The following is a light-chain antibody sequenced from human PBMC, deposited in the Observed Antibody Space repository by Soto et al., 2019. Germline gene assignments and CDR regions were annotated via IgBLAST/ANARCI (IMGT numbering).Light chain of an antibody. J-gene: IGLJ2*01. CDR2: DVS. Sequence: QSALTQPASVSGSPGQSITISCTGSSIDVGGYNYVSWYQQHHPGKAPKLMIYDVSNRPSGVSNRFSGSKSGNTASLTISGLQAEDEADSYCSSYTNSSTVVFGGGTQLTVL. CDR3: SSYTNSSTVV. V-gene: IGLV2-14*03. CDR1: SIDVGGYNY.